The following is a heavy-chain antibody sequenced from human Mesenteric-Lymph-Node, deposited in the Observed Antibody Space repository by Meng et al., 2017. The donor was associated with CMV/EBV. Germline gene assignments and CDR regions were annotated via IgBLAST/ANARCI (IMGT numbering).Heavy chain of an antibody. J-gene: IGHJ4*02. CDR2: IRYDGSNK. CDR1: GFTFSSYG. D-gene: IGHD4-17*01. Sequence: GESLKISCAASGFTFSSYGMHWVRQAPGKGLEWVAFIRYDGSNKDYADSVKGRFTISRDNAKNSLYLQMNSLRAEDTAVYYCARDPDGDYVGDYWGQGTLVTVSS. CDR3: ARDPDGDYVGDY. V-gene: IGHV3-30*02.